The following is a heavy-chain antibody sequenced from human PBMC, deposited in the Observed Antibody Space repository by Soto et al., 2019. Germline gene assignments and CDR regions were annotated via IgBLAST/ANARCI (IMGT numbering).Heavy chain of an antibody. Sequence: QVQLVQSGAEEKKPGASVEVSCKASGYTFTSYAMHWVRQAPGQRLEWMGWINAGNGNTKYSQKFQGRVTITRDTSASTAYMELSSLRSEATTVYYCARSIVVVTALDYWGQGTLVTVSS. CDR3: ARSIVVVTALDY. CDR1: GYTFTSYA. CDR2: INAGNGNT. D-gene: IGHD2-21*02. V-gene: IGHV1-3*05. J-gene: IGHJ4*02.